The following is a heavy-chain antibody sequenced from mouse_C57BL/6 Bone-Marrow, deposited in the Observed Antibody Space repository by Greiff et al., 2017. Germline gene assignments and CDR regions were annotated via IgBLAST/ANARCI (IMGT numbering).Heavy chain of an antibody. CDR2: ISNLAYSI. CDR3: ARRRGYDGYSYAMDY. D-gene: IGHD2-3*01. CDR1: GFTFSDYG. Sequence: EVKLMESGGGLVQPGGSLKLSCAASGFTFSDYGMAWVRQAPRKGPEWVAFISNLAYSIYYADTVTGRFTISRENAKNTLYLEMSSLRSEDTAMYYCARRRGYDGYSYAMDYWGQGTSVTVSS. J-gene: IGHJ4*01. V-gene: IGHV5-15*01.